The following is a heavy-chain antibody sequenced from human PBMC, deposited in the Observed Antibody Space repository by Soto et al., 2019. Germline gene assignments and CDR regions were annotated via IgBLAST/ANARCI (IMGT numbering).Heavy chain of an antibody. CDR3: ARDFLGYCSGGSCYEFYYYMDV. CDR1: GFTFSDYY. D-gene: IGHD2-15*01. CDR2: ISSSGSTI. Sequence: QVQLVESGGGLVKPGGSLRLSCAASGFTFSDYYMSWIRQAPGKGLEWVSYISSSGSTIYYADSVKGRFTISWDNAKHSLYLQMISLRAEDTAVYYCARDFLGYCSGGSCYEFYYYMDVWGKGTTVTVSS. J-gene: IGHJ6*03. V-gene: IGHV3-11*01.